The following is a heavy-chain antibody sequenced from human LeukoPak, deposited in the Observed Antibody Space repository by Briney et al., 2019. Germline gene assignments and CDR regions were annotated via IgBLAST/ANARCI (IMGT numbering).Heavy chain of an antibody. Sequence: GGSPRLSCAASGFTFSSYWMHWVRQAPGKGLVWVSRINSDGSSTSYADSVKGRFTISRNNAKNTLYLQMNSLRAEDTAVYYCAREQYGDYYFDYWGQGTLVTVSS. D-gene: IGHD4-17*01. CDR3: AREQYGDYYFDY. CDR1: GFTFSSYW. CDR2: INSDGSST. J-gene: IGHJ4*02. V-gene: IGHV3-74*01.